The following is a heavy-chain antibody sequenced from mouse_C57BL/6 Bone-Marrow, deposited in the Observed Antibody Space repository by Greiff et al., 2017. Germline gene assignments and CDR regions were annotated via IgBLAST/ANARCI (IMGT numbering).Heavy chain of an antibody. J-gene: IGHJ3*01. CDR1: GFTFSSYG. Sequence: EVKLMESGGDLVKPGGSLKLSCAASGFTFSSYGMSWVRQTPDKRLEWVATISSGGSYTYYPDSVKGRFTISRDNAKNTLYLQMSSLKSEDTAMYSCASPYGIQFAYWGQGTLVTVSA. CDR2: ISSGGSYT. CDR3: ASPYGIQFAY. V-gene: IGHV5-6*01. D-gene: IGHD2-10*02.